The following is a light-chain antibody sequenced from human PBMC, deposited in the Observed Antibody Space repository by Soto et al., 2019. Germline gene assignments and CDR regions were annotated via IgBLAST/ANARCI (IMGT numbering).Light chain of an antibody. CDR3: SSYTSSSTLVV. Sequence: QSALTQPASVSGSPGQSITISCTGTSCDVGGYNYVSWYQQHPGKAPKLMIYDVSNRPSGASNRFSGSKSGNTASLTISGLQAEDEADYYCSSYTSSSTLVVFGGGTKVTVL. CDR1: SCDVGGYNY. V-gene: IGLV2-14*01. CDR2: DVS. J-gene: IGLJ2*01.